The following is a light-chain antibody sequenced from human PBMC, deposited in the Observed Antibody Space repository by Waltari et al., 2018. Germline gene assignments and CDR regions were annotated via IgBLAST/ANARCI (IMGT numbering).Light chain of an antibody. Sequence: DIVMTQSPDSLAVSLGETATLNCKSSPSVLYSSNNKNYLAWYQQKPGQPPKLHIYWATTRESGVPDRFSGSGSGTDFTLTISSLQAEDVAVYYCQQYYSTPYTFGQGTKLEIK. CDR3: QQYYSTPYT. CDR2: WAT. CDR1: PSVLYSSNNKNY. J-gene: IGKJ2*01. V-gene: IGKV4-1*01.